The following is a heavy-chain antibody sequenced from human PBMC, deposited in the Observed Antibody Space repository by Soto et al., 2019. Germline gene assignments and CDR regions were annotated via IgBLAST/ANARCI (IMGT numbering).Heavy chain of an antibody. V-gene: IGHV1-69*02. CDR3: ATSYGSGYRAFDY. Sequence: QVQLVQSGAEVKRPGSSVKVSCKASGDTFNFYSINWVRQTPGLGLEWLGRVNPILSLSNYAQRFQGRVTMTADKSTSTAYMILNSLKSEDTAIYYCATSYGSGYRAFDYWGQGALVTGS. J-gene: IGHJ4*02. CDR1: GDTFNFYS. CDR2: VNPILSLS. D-gene: IGHD3-10*01.